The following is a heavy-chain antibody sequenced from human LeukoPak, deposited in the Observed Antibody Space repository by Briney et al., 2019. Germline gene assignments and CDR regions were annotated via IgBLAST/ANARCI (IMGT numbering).Heavy chain of an antibody. V-gene: IGHV4-34*01. CDR3: ARGGRYYGVSLGY. J-gene: IGHJ4*02. CDR2: INHSGST. CDR1: GGSFSGYY. D-gene: IGHD4-17*01. Sequence: PSETLSLTCAVYGGSFSGYYWSWIRQPPGKGLEWIGEINHSGSTNYSPSLKSRVTISVDTSKNQFSLKLSSVTAADTAVYYCARGGRYYGVSLGYWGQGTLVTVSS.